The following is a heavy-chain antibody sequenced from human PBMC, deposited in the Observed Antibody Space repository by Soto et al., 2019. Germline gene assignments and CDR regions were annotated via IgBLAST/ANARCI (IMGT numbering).Heavy chain of an antibody. CDR3: ARDSPWLVRGYFQL. J-gene: IGHJ1*01. CDR2: IYRSGST. D-gene: IGHD6-19*01. Sequence: QVQLQESGPGLVKPSGTLSLTCAVSGGSISVSNWWSWVRQPPGKGLEWIGEIYRSGSTNYNPSLKSRVTISVDKSKNQFSLKLSSVTAADTAVYYCARDSPWLVRGYFQLWGQGTLVTVSS. V-gene: IGHV4-4*02. CDR1: GGSISVSNW.